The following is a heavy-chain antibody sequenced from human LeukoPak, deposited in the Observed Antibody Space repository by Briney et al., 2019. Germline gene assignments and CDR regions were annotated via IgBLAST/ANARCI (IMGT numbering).Heavy chain of an antibody. CDR3: AREKGWELLGGRAFDI. CDR1: GGSISNYY. CDR2: MYTSGST. Sequence: PSETLSLTCTVSGGSISNYYWSWIRQPAGGGLEWIGRMYTSGSTNYNPSLKSRVTMSVDTSKNQFSLKLSSVTAADTAVYYCAREKGWELLGGRAFDIWGQGTVVTVSS. D-gene: IGHD1-26*01. J-gene: IGHJ3*02. V-gene: IGHV4-4*07.